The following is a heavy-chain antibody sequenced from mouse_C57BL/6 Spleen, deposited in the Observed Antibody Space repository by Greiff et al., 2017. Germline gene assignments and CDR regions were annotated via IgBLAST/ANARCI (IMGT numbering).Heavy chain of an antibody. V-gene: IGHV3-6*01. Sequence: EVQRVESGPGLVKPSQSLSLTCSVTGYSITSGYYWNWIRQFPGNKLEWMGYISYDGSNNYNPSLKNRISITRDTSKNQFFLKLNSVTTEDTATYYCARIATRAMDYWGQGTSVTVSS. CDR2: ISYDGSN. CDR1: GYSITSGYY. CDR3: ARIATRAMDY. J-gene: IGHJ4*01.